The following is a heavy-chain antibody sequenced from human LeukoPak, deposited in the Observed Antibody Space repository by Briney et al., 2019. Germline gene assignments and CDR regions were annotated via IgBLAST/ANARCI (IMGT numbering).Heavy chain of an antibody. D-gene: IGHD3-10*01. V-gene: IGHV3-66*01. CDR3: ARIIRERDAFDI. Sequence: GGSLRLSCAASGFTVSSNYMSWVRQAPGKGLEWVSVIYSGGSTYYADSVKGRFTISRDNSKNTLYLQMNSLGAEDTAVYYCARIIRERDAFDIWGQGTMVTVSS. CDR1: GFTVSSNY. CDR2: IYSGGST. J-gene: IGHJ3*02.